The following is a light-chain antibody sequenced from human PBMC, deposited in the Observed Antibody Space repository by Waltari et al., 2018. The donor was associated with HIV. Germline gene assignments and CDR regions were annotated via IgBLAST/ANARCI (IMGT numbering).Light chain of an antibody. CDR1: SSNIGADYD. CDR3: QSYDRSLSASVV. Sequence: QSVLTQPPSVSGAPGQRVTISCTGGSSNIGADYDVHWYQQIPGTAPKLLNSGNKTRPSGFPDRFSASNSGTSASLAITGLQAEDEADYFCQSYDRSLSASVVFGGGTKLTVL. V-gene: IGLV1-40*01. CDR2: GNK. J-gene: IGLJ2*01.